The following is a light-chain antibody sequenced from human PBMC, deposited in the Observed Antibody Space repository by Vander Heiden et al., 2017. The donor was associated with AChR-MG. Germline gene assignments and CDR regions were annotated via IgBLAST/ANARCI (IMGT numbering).Light chain of an antibody. J-gene: IGLJ2*01. CDR2: DDT. Sequence: SYVLTQPPSVSVAPGQTARITCGGNNLGSKSVHWYQPKAGQALVLVVDDDTDRPSGIPERFSGSTSGNTATLTIGRVEAGDEADYYCQVWDTSSDHLVVFGGGTKLTVL. V-gene: IGLV3-21*02. CDR1: NLGSKS. CDR3: QVWDTSSDHLVV.